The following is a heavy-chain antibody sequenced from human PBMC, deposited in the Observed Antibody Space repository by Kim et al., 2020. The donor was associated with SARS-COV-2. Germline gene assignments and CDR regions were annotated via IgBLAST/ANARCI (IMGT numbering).Heavy chain of an antibody. CDR1: GFDFYAYA. D-gene: IGHD3-3*01. V-gene: IGHV3-23*01. J-gene: IGHJ4*02. CDR3: AKDRISGDGFWECDY. CDR2: IVRSSDR. Sequence: GGSLRLSCAASGFDFYAYAMNWIRQAPGRGLEWVSGIVRSSDRSYAESVNGRFTISRDTSNNLVYLQMNSRRVEDTAIDYCAKDRISGDGFWECDYWGQGILVTVSS.